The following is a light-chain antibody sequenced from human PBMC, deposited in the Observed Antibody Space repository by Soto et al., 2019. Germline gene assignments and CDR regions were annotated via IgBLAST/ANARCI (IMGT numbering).Light chain of an antibody. J-gene: IGKJ3*01. CDR1: QSISSW. Sequence: DIQMTQSPSTLSASLGDRVTITCRASQSISSWLAWYQQKPGKAPKLLIYDASSLESGVPSRFSGSGSGTEFTLTISSLQPDDFATYYCQQYNFFGPGTKVDIK. V-gene: IGKV1-5*01. CDR3: QQYNF. CDR2: DAS.